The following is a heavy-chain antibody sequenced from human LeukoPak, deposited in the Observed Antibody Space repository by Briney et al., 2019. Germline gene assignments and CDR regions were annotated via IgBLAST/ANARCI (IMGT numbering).Heavy chain of an antibody. D-gene: IGHD3-22*01. CDR2: VFNSGIT. CDR1: GDSSNTHY. Sequence: PSETLSLTCTVSGDSSNTHYWSWIRQPPGKGLEWIGYVFNSGITNYNPSLKSRLAILEDTSKNQFSLKLKSVTAADTAVYYCARGVVIGDWYFDLWGRGTLVTVSS. CDR3: ARGVVIGDWYFDL. J-gene: IGHJ2*01. V-gene: IGHV4-59*11.